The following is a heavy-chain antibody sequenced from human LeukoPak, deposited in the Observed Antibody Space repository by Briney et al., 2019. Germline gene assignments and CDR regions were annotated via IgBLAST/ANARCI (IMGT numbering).Heavy chain of an antibody. V-gene: IGHV1-8*01. J-gene: IGHJ3*02. CDR1: GYTFTRYD. D-gene: IGHD3-10*01. CDR3: ASCYGSGSHWDAFDI. CDR2: MNTNNGNT. Sequence: ASVKVSCKASGYTFTRYDLNWVRQATGQGLEGIGWMNTNNGNTGYPQKCQGRVTMTRNTYISTAYMELSRLRSEDTAVYYCASCYGSGSHWDAFDIWGQGTMATVSS.